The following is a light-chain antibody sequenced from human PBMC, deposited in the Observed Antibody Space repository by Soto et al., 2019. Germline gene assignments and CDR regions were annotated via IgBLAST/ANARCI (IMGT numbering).Light chain of an antibody. CDR2: DVS. CDR1: SSDVGGYNY. Sequence: QSALTQPASVSGSPGQSITISCTGTSSDVGGYNYVSWYQHHPGKAPKRMIHDVSNRPSGVSNRFSGSKSGNTASLTISGLQAEDEADYYCSAYIPITSPYVFGTGTKLTVL. CDR3: SAYIPITSPYV. V-gene: IGLV2-14*03. J-gene: IGLJ1*01.